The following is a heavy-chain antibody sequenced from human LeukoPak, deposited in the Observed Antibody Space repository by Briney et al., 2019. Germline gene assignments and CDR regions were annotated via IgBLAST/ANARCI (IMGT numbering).Heavy chain of an antibody. CDR1: GGSISSYY. CDR2: IYYSGSN. CDR3: AREIGDRDGYSFDY. Sequence: SETLSLTCTVSGGSISSYYWSWIRQPPGKGLEWIGYIYYSGSNNYNPSLKSRVTISVDTSKNQFSLKLSSVTAADTAVYYCAREIGDRDGYSFDYWGQGTLVTVSS. D-gene: IGHD5-24*01. V-gene: IGHV4-59*01. J-gene: IGHJ4*02.